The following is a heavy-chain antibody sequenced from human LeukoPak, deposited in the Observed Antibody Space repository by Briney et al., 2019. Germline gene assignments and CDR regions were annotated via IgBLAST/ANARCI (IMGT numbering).Heavy chain of an antibody. Sequence: SETLSLTCAVSGGSISSGGYSWSWIRQPPGKGLEWIGYIYHSGSTYYNPSLKSRVTISVDRSKNQFSLKLSSVTAADTAVYYCARSSYSSSSSVWGQGTMVTVSS. D-gene: IGHD6-6*01. V-gene: IGHV4-30-2*01. CDR3: ARSSYSSSSSV. CDR1: GGSISSGGYS. J-gene: IGHJ3*01. CDR2: IYHSGST.